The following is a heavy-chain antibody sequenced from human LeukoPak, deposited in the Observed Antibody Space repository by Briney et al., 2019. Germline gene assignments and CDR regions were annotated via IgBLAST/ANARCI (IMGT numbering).Heavy chain of an antibody. CDR3: ARFTRSYSYNS. Sequence: PGGSLRLSCAASGFTFSSFWMSWVRQAPGKGLEWVANIKEDGSEKYYVDSVKGRFTISRDNAKNSLYLQMNSVRAEDTAVYYCARFTRSYSYNSWGQGTLVTVSS. CDR2: IKEDGSEK. J-gene: IGHJ4*02. D-gene: IGHD5-18*01. CDR1: GFTFSSFW. V-gene: IGHV3-7*01.